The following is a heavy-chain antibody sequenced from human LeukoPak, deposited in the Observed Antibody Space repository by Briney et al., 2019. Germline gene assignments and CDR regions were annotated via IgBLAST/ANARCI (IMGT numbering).Heavy chain of an antibody. V-gene: IGHV1-8*01. Sequence: GASVKVSCKASGYTFTSYDIHWVRPATGQGLEWMGWMNPNSGNTGYAQKFQGRVTMTRNTSISTAYMELSSLRSEDTAVYYCARAGRAAAGTRYFDYWGQGNLVTVSS. D-gene: IGHD6-13*01. CDR3: ARAGRAAAGTRYFDY. J-gene: IGHJ4*02. CDR2: MNPNSGNT. CDR1: GYTFTSYD.